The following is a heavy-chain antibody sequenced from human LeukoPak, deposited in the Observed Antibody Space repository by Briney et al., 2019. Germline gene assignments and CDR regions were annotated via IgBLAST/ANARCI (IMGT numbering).Heavy chain of an antibody. Sequence: ASVKVSSKASGYTFTSYDINWVRQATGQGLEWMGWMNPNSGNTGYAQKFQGRVTMTRNTSISTAYMELSSLRSEDTAVYYCARGIYGRDAFDIWGQGTMVTVSS. CDR2: MNPNSGNT. CDR3: ARGIYGRDAFDI. D-gene: IGHD3-3*01. V-gene: IGHV1-8*01. CDR1: GYTFTSYD. J-gene: IGHJ3*02.